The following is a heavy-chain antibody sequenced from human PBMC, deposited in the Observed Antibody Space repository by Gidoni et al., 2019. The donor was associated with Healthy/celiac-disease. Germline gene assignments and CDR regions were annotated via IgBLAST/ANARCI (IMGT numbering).Heavy chain of an antibody. CDR3: AKDRPLDY. CDR2: ISGSSGST. CDR1: GFTFSSYA. V-gene: IGHV3-23*01. J-gene: IGHJ4*02. Sequence: EVQLLESGGGLVQPGGSLRLSCAASGFTFSSYAMCWVRQAQGKGLAWISAISGSSGSTYDAASVKGRFTISRDNSKNTLYLQMNSLRAEDTAVYYCAKDRPLDYWGQGTLVTVSS.